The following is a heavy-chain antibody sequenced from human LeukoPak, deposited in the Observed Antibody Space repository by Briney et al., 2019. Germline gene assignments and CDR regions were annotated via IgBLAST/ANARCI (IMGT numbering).Heavy chain of an antibody. D-gene: IGHD6-19*01. V-gene: IGHV4-34*01. CDR3: AREKVAGTPVSRGHFDY. J-gene: IGHJ4*02. Sequence: SETLSLTCTVSGGSISSYYWSWIRQPPGKGLEWIGEINHSGSTNYNPSLKSRVTISVDTSKNQFSLKLSSVTAADTAVYYCAREKVAGTPVSRGHFDYWGQGTLVTVSS. CDR1: GGSISSYY. CDR2: INHSGST.